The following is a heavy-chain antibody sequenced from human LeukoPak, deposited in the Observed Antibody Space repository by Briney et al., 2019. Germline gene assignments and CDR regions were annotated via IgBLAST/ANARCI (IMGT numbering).Heavy chain of an antibody. D-gene: IGHD3-10*01. V-gene: IGHV1-46*03. CDR2: VNPTDGRT. J-gene: IGHJ5*02. CDR1: GYTFTSYY. CDR3: ASAVGPRGQSWFDP. Sequence: ASVKVSCRASGYTFTSYYMHWVRQAPGQGLEWMRVVNPTDGRTTCAQNLQGRVTKTGDTSTSTVYMELSSLKSGDTAVYYCASAVGPRGQSWFDPWAQGTLVTVSS.